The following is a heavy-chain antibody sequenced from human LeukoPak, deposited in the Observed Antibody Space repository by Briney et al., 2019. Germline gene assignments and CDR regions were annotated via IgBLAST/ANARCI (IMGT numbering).Heavy chain of an antibody. V-gene: IGHV4-4*07. CDR3: TRGEHDCDC. J-gene: IGHJ4*02. Sequence: SETLSLACSVSGGSINFYYWNWIRQPAGKGLEWVGRIYSSGSTNYNPSLKGRVTMSVDTSKNQFSLNLSSVTAAETAVYYCTRGEHDCDCWGQGTLVTVSS. CDR2: IYSSGST. CDR1: GGSINFYY.